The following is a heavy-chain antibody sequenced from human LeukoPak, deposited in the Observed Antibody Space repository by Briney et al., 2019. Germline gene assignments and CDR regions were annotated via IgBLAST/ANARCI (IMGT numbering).Heavy chain of an antibody. J-gene: IGHJ5*02. V-gene: IGHV3-53*01. CDR1: GFTFSNAW. Sequence: GGSLRLSCAASGFTFSNAWMNWVRQAPGKGLEWVSVMYSGDSTYYDDSVKGRFTISRDNSKNTLDLQMNSLRDEDTGVYYCARADGYSSWFVHWGQGTLVTVSS. CDR2: MYSGDST. D-gene: IGHD5-18*01. CDR3: ARADGYSSWFVH.